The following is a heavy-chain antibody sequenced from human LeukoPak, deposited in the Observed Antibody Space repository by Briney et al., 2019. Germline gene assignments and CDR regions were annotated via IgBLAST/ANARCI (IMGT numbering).Heavy chain of an antibody. CDR3: VRDGDAYNFDC. CDR1: GFFFRNYW. J-gene: IGHJ4*02. Sequence: GGSLRLSCAASGFFFRNYWMHWVRQAPGKGLVWVSRIKGDGSHTSYADSVKGRFTISGDNARNTLYLQMNSLRAEDTAIYYCVRDGDAYNFDCWGQGTLVTVSS. CDR2: IKGDGSHT. V-gene: IGHV3-74*01. D-gene: IGHD5-24*01.